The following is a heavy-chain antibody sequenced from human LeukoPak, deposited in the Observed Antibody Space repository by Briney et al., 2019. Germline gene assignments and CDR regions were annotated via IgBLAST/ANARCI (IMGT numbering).Heavy chain of an antibody. CDR1: GGSFSGYY. D-gene: IGHD2-21*02. CDR2: INHSGST. Sequence: SETLSLTCAVYGGSFSGYYRSWIRQPPGKGLEWIGEINHSGSTNYNPSLKSRVTISVDTSKNQFSLKLSSVTAADTAVYYCARIIPPGGDWGLDAFDIWGQGTMVTVSS. V-gene: IGHV4-34*01. J-gene: IGHJ3*02. CDR3: ARIIPPGGDWGLDAFDI.